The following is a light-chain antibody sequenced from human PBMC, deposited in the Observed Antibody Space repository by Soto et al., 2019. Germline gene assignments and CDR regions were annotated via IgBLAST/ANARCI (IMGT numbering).Light chain of an antibody. CDR1: QSVSSY. J-gene: IGKJ4*01. CDR2: DAS. CDR3: QQRSNWPLT. V-gene: IGKV3-11*01. Sequence: EIVLTQSPATLSLSPGERATLSCRASQSVSSYLAWYQQKPGQAHRLLIYDASNRATGIPARFSGSGSGTDFTLTIISLEPEDFAVYYCQQRSNWPLTFGGGNKVEIK.